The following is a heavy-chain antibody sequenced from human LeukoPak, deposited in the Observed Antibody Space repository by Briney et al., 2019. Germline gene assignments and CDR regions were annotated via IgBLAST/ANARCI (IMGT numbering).Heavy chain of an antibody. CDR1: GFTFSGDS. Sequence: GGSLRLSCAASGFTFSGDSMSWARQPPGKGLEWVAVISYDGSNKYYADSVKGRFTISRDNSKNTLYLQMNSLRAEDTAVYYCARELPDYYDSSDYWGQGTLVTVSS. CDR3: ARELPDYYDSSDY. D-gene: IGHD3-22*01. CDR2: ISYDGSNK. J-gene: IGHJ4*02. V-gene: IGHV3-30-3*01.